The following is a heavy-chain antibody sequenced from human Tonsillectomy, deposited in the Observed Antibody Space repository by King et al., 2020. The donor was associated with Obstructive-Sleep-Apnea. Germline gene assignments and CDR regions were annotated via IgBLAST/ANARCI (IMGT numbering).Heavy chain of an antibody. CDR2: IYYSGTT. CDR3: ARVVRAFFDS. V-gene: IGHV4-39*07. J-gene: IGHJ4*02. CDR1: GGSIRSSSYY. Sequence: QLQESGPGLVNPSETLSLTCTVSGGSIRSSSYYWGCIRQPPGKGLEWIGSIYYSGTTYYNPSLKSRVTISVDTSKNQFSLKLSSVTAADTAVYYCARVVRAFFDSWGQGTLVTVSS. D-gene: IGHD3-16*02.